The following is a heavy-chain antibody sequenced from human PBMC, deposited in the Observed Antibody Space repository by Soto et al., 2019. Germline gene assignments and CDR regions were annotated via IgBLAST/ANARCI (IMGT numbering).Heavy chain of an antibody. CDR2: IIPILGIA. Sequence: QVQLVQSGAEVKKPGSSVKVSCKASGGTFSSYTISWVRQAPGQGLEWMGRIIPILGIANYAQKFQGRVTIPADKSTRTTYMELSILRSEDTAVDYCAREGHDCAYFQHWGQGTLVTVSS. CDR1: GGTFSSYT. CDR3: AREGHDCAYFQH. J-gene: IGHJ1*01. V-gene: IGHV1-69*08. D-gene: IGHD2-21*02.